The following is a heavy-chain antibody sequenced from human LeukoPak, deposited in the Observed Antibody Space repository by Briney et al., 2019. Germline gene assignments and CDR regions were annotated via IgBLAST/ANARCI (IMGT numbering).Heavy chain of an antibody. Sequence: SETLSLTCTVSGGSISSYYWSWIRQPPGKGLEWIGYIYYSGSTHYNPSLKSRVTISVDTSKNQFSLKLSSVTAADTAVYYCARTYSNSWYYYYGMDVWGQGTTVTVSS. D-gene: IGHD6-13*01. J-gene: IGHJ6*02. CDR1: GGSISSYY. V-gene: IGHV4-59*08. CDR3: ARTYSNSWYYYYGMDV. CDR2: IYYSGST.